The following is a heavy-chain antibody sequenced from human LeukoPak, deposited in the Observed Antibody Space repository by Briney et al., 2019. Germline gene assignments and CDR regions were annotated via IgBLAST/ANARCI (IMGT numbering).Heavy chain of an antibody. Sequence: GGSLRLSCAASGFIFSSNTMNWVRQAPGKGLEWVSSISSSSSYIYYADSVKGRFTISRDNAKNSLYLQMNSLRAEDTAVYYCANSEWFDPWGQGTLVTVSS. CDR3: ANSEWFDP. V-gene: IGHV3-21*01. J-gene: IGHJ5*02. CDR2: ISSSSSYI. CDR1: GFIFSSNT. D-gene: IGHD1-26*01.